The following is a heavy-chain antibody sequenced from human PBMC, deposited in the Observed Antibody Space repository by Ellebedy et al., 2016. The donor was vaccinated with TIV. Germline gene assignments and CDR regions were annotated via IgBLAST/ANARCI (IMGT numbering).Heavy chain of an antibody. V-gene: IGHV3-7*01. CDR1: GFTFRSYW. Sequence: GESLKISCAASGFTFRSYWMSWVRQAPGEGLEWVANIYQDGSQKYYVDSVKGRFTISRDNAKNSLYLQMNSLRVEDTAVYYCARRGSYGDYAVQINNWFDSWGQGILVTVYS. CDR3: ARRGSYGDYAVQINNWFDS. J-gene: IGHJ5*01. D-gene: IGHD4-17*01. CDR2: IYQDGSQK.